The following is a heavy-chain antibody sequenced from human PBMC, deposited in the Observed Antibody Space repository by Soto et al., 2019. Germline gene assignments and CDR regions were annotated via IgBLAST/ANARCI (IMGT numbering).Heavy chain of an antibody. CDR3: AKDFDSYSSGRYGMDV. J-gene: IGHJ6*01. D-gene: IGHD6-19*01. V-gene: IGHV3-23*01. CDR2: ISSGGDNT. CDR1: VFTFSSHA. Sequence: GGSLRLSCAASVFTFSSHAMRWVRQAPGKGLECVSTISSGGDNTYSADSVKGRFTISRANSKNTLYLQMNSLRAEDTAVYYCAKDFDSYSSGRYGMDVWGQGTTVTVSS.